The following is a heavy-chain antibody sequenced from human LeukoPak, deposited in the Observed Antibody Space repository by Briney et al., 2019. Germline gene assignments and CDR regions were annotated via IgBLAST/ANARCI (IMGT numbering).Heavy chain of an antibody. J-gene: IGHJ4*02. D-gene: IGHD3-10*01. Sequence: GGSLRLSCAASGFTFNNYWMSWVRQAPGKGLEWVANIKQDGSEIYYVDSVKGRFTISRDSTKNSVYLQMNSLRAEDTAVYYCARQLGGSGSYWGQGTLVTVSS. CDR3: ARQLGGSGSY. CDR1: GFTFNNYW. CDR2: IKQDGSEI. V-gene: IGHV3-7*01.